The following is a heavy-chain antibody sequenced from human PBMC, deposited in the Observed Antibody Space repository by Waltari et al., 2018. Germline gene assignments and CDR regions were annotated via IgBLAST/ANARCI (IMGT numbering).Heavy chain of an antibody. J-gene: IGHJ4*02. Sequence: QVQLQASGPGLVKPSETLSLTCAASGYSISSGYYWGWIRQPPGKGLEWIGSIYHSGSTYYNPSLKSRVTISVDTSKNQFSLKLSSVTAADTAVYYCARHRRTTVTTGFDYWGQGTLVTVSS. CDR1: GYSISSGYY. CDR3: ARHRRTTVTTGFDY. D-gene: IGHD4-17*01. CDR2: IYHSGST. V-gene: IGHV4-38-2*01.